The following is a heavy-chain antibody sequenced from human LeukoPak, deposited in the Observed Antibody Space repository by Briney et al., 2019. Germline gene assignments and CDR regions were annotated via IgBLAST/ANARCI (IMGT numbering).Heavy chain of an antibody. V-gene: IGHV3-74*01. D-gene: IGHD2-21*02. CDR3: ARLRVTGIDY. CDR1: GFTFSSYW. Sequence: GGSLRLSCAASGFTFSSYWMYWVRKAPGKGLVWVSRINSDGSSTSYADSVKGRVTISRDNAKNTLYLQMNSLRAEDTAVYYRARLRVTGIDYWGQGTLVTVSS. J-gene: IGHJ4*02. CDR2: INSDGSST.